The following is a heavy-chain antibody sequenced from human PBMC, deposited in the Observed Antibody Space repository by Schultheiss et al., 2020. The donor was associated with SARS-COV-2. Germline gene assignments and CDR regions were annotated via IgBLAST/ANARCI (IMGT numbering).Heavy chain of an antibody. J-gene: IGHJ4*02. Sequence: GESLKISCAASGSTFSSYAMSWVRQAPGKGLEWVSAISGSGGSTYYADSVKGRFTISRDNSKNTLYLQMNSLRAEDTAVYYCATRGWELLPFDYWGQGTLVTVSS. CDR2: ISGSGGST. CDR3: ATRGWELLPFDY. CDR1: GSTFSSYA. V-gene: IGHV3-23*01. D-gene: IGHD1-26*01.